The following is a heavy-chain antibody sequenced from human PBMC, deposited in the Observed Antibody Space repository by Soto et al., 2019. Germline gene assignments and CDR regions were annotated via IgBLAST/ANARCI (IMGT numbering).Heavy chain of an antibody. V-gene: IGHV4-30-4*01. Sequence: PSETLSLTCTVSGGSISSGDYYWSWIRQPPGKGLEWIGYIYYSGSTYYNPSLKSRVTISVDTSKNQFSLKLSSVTAADTAVYYCARASXDYDFWSGPGYYYGMDVWGQGTTVTVSS. D-gene: IGHD3-3*01. CDR3: ARASXDYDFWSGPGYYYGMDV. CDR1: GGSISSGDYY. CDR2: IYYSGST. J-gene: IGHJ6*02.